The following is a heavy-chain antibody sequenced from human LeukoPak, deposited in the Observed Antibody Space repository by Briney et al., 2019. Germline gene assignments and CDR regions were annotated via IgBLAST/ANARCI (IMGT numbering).Heavy chain of an antibody. Sequence: GGSLRLSCAASGFTFSSYAMHWVRQAAGKGLEWVALVSYDGSNKYYADFVKGRFTISRDNSKNTLYLQMNSLRAEDTAVYYCARGSWRLVRGAASFESWGQGTLVTVSS. CDR3: ARGSWRLVRGAASFES. D-gene: IGHD3-10*01. CDR2: VSYDGSNK. CDR1: GFTFSSYA. J-gene: IGHJ4*02. V-gene: IGHV3-30-3*01.